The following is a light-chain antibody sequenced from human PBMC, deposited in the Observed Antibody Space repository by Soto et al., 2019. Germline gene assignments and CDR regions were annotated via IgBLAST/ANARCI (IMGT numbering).Light chain of an antibody. Sequence: ENVLTQSPGTLSLSPGERATLSCRASQSVSSSYLAWYQQKPGQAPRLLIYGASSRATGIPDRFSGGVSGADFTLTISRLEPEDFAVYYCQQYGSSAWTFGQGTKVGIK. V-gene: IGKV3-20*01. CDR2: GAS. J-gene: IGKJ1*01. CDR3: QQYGSSAWT. CDR1: QSVSSSY.